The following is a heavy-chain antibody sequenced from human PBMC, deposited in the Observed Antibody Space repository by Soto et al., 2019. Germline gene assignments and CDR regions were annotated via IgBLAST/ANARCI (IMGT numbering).Heavy chain of an antibody. CDR1: GFSLSTSGMC. J-gene: IGHJ4*02. CDR3: ARIRYDSSGDYSYYFDY. CDR2: IDWDDDK. D-gene: IGHD3-22*01. V-gene: IGHV2-70*01. Sequence: GSGPTLVNPTQTLTLTCTFSGFSLSTSGMCVSWIRQPPGKALEWLALIDWDDDKYYSTSLKTRLTISKDTSKNQVVLTMTNMDPVDTATYYCARIRYDSSGDYSYYFDYWGQGTLVTVSS.